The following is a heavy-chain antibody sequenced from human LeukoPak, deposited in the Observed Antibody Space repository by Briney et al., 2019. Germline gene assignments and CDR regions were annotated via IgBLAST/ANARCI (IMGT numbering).Heavy chain of an antibody. CDR1: GYTFTSYG. D-gene: IGHD3-22*01. Sequence: GASVMVSSKASGYTFTSYGISWVRQAPGQGGEWRGWISAYNGNTNYAQKLQGRVTMTTDTSTSTAYMELRSLRSDDTAVYYCARRDYDSSGYYYWGQGTLVTVSS. CDR3: ARRDYDSSGYYY. V-gene: IGHV1-18*01. J-gene: IGHJ4*02. CDR2: ISAYNGNT.